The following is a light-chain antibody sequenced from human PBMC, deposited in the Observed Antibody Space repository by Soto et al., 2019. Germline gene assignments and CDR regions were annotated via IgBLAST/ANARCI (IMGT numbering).Light chain of an antibody. J-gene: IGKJ1*01. CDR2: TTS. CDR1: QNINNF. CDR3: QQYYSDWT. Sequence: DIQLTQSPSTLSASVGDRVTITCRASQNINNFLAWYQQKPGKAPKLLIYTTSTLEHGVPSRFSGRGSATDFTLTISSLQPDDLATYFCQQYYSDWTFGQGTKVEI. V-gene: IGKV1-5*03.